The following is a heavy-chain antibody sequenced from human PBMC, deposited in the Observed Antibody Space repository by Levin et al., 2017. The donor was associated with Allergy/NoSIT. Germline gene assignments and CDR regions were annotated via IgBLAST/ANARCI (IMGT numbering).Heavy chain of an antibody. D-gene: IGHD6-25*01. CDR1: GLTFNDYA. CDR3: AKDIDISSGTTGPLNYYYYGMDV. J-gene: IGHJ6*02. CDR2: ISWDSANI. Sequence: SGGSLRLSCAGSGLTFNDYAMHWVRQAPGKGLEWVSGISWDSANIGYADSVKGRFTISRDNAKNSLYLQMNSLRPEDTALYYCAKDIDISSGTTGPLNYYYYGMDVWGQGTTVTV. V-gene: IGHV3-9*01.